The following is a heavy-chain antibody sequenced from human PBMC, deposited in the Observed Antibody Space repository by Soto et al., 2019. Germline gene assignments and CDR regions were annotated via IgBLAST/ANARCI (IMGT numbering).Heavy chain of an antibody. J-gene: IGHJ4*02. CDR3: ARDVTPGDYAYLLDY. V-gene: IGHV1-46*01. D-gene: IGHD4-17*01. CDR2: INPSGGST. Sequence: GASVKVSCKASGYTFTSYYMHWVRQAPGQGLEWMGIINPSGGSTSYAQKFQGRVTMTRDTSTSTVYMELSSLRSEDTAVYYCARDVTPGDYAYLLDYWGQGTLVTVSS. CDR1: GYTFTSYY.